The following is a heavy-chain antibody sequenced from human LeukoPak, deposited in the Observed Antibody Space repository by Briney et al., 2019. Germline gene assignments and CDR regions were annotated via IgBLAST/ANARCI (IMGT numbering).Heavy chain of an antibody. D-gene: IGHD2-2*02. Sequence: PGGSLRLSCAASGFTFSSYGMHWVRQAPGKGLEWVAFIRYDGSNKYYADSVKGRFTISRDNSKNTLYLQMNSLRAEDTAVYYCAKDSVGRDCSSTSCYIGLDDYWGQGTLVTVSS. CDR1: GFTFSSYG. J-gene: IGHJ4*02. V-gene: IGHV3-30*02. CDR2: IRYDGSNK. CDR3: AKDSVGRDCSSTSCYIGLDDY.